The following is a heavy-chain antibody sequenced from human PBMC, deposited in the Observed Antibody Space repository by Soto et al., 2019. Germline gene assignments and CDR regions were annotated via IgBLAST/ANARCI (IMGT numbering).Heavy chain of an antibody. Sequence: PSETLSLTCAVYGGSFSGYYWSWIRQPPGKGLEWIGEINQSGSTNYNPSLKSRVTTSVDTSKNQFSLKLSSVTAADTAVYYCARANYYYYYMDVWGKGTTVTVSS. CDR1: GGSFSGYY. CDR2: INQSGST. J-gene: IGHJ6*03. V-gene: IGHV4-34*01. CDR3: ARANYYYYYMDV.